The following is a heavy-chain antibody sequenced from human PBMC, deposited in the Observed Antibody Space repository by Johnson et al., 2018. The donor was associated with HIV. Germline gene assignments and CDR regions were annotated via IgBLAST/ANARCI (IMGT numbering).Heavy chain of an antibody. V-gene: IGHV3-30*04. CDR1: GFTFSSYA. D-gene: IGHD6-19*01. CDR2: IWYDGSNK. Sequence: QVQLVESGGGVVQPGRSLRLSCAASGFTFSSYAMHWVRQAPGKGLEWVAVIWYDGSNKYYAESLKGRISISRDNSMNTLYLQMNSLRAEDTAVYYCATFGYTSGWIVTDDAFDVWGHGTLVTVAS. CDR3: ATFGYTSGWIVTDDAFDV. J-gene: IGHJ3*01.